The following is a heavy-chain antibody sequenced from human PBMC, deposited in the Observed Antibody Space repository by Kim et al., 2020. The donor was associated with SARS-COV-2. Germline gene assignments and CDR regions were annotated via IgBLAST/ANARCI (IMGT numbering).Heavy chain of an antibody. CDR2: ISYDGSNK. J-gene: IGHJ6*01. CDR1: GFTFSTYG. CDR3: AKDTQGLLWFGELLSQISDYGMDV. Sequence: GGSLRLSCAASGFTFSTYGMHWVRQAPGKGLEWVAVISYDGSNKYYADSVKGRFTISRDNSKNTLYLQMNSLRAEDTAVYYCAKDTQGLLWFGELLSQISDYGMDVWGEGTTLTVSS. V-gene: IGHV3-30*18. D-gene: IGHD3-10*01.